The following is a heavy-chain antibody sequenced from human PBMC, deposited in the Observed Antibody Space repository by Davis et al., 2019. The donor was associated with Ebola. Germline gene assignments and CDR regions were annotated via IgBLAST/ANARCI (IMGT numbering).Heavy chain of an antibody. CDR1: GFTFSTYS. Sequence: GGALRLSCAASGFTFSTYSMSWVRQAPGEGLEWVSSISSDSDYIYYADSVKGRFTISRDNAKNSLYLQMNSLRAEDTAVYYCARDDYWGQGTLVTVSS. CDR3: ARDDY. CDR2: ISSDSDYI. V-gene: IGHV3-21*01. J-gene: IGHJ4*02.